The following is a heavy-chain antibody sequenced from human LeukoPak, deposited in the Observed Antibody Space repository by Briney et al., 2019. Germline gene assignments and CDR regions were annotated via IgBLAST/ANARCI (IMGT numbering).Heavy chain of an antibody. Sequence: ASVTVSCKASGYTFTGYYMHWVRQAPGQGLEWMGWINPNSGGTNYAQKFQGRVTMTRDTSISTAYMELSRLRSDDTAVYYCAREALGYCSSTSCQRYYYMDVWGKGTTVTVSS. V-gene: IGHV1-2*02. CDR1: GYTFTGYY. D-gene: IGHD2-2*03. J-gene: IGHJ6*03. CDR3: AREALGYCSSTSCQRYYYMDV. CDR2: INPNSGGT.